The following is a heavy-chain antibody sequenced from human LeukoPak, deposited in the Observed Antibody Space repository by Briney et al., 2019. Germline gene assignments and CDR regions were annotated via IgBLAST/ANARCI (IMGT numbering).Heavy chain of an antibody. CDR1: GGSISSSSSY. D-gene: IGHD4-17*01. J-gene: IGHJ4*02. CDR2: IYYSGST. Sequence: SETLSLTCTVSGGSISSSSSYWGWIRQPPGKGLEWIGSIYYSGSTYYNPSLKSRVTISVDTSKNQFSLKLSSVTAADTAVYYCARSTVTLDYWGQGTLVTVSS. CDR3: ARSTVTLDY. V-gene: IGHV4-39*01.